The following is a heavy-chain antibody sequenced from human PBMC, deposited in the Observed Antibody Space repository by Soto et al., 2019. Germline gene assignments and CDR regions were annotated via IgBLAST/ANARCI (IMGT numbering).Heavy chain of an antibody. CDR3: ANLAVGRFGEGDY. V-gene: IGHV3-23*01. CDR1: GFTFSSYA. CDR2: ISGSGGST. D-gene: IGHD3-10*01. Sequence: GGSLRLSCAASGFTFSSYAMSWVRQAPGKGLEWVSAISGSGGSTYYAESVRGRFTISRDNSKNTLYLQMNSLRAEVTAVYYCANLAVGRFGEGDYWGQGTLVTVSS. J-gene: IGHJ4*02.